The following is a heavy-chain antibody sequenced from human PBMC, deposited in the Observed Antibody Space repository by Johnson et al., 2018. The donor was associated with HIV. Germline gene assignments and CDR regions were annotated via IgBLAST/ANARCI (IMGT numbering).Heavy chain of an antibody. Sequence: QVQLVESGGGVVQPGGSLRLSCAASGFTFSSYGMHWVRQAPGKGLEWVALIRYDGSKKYYADSVKGRFTISRDNSKNTMDLQMNSLGAEDTAVYYCARDQATLFFRASGAAFNIWGQGTTVTVSS. J-gene: IGHJ3*02. V-gene: IGHV3-30*02. CDR3: ARDQATLFFRASGAAFNI. CDR1: GFTFSSYG. CDR2: IRYDGSKK. D-gene: IGHD3-3*01.